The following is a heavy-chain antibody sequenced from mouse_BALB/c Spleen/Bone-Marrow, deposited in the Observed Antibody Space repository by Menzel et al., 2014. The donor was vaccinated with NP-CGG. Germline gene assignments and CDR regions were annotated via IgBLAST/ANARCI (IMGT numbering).Heavy chain of an antibody. J-gene: IGHJ2*01. CDR1: AYSIXSGYG. CDR2: IHYSGNT. Sequence: EVQLVESGPDLVKPSQSVSLTCTVTAYSIXSGYGWHWIRQFPGNRLEWMGYIHYSGNTDYNPSLKSRISITRDTSKNQFFLQLNSLTTEDTATYYCTRETATVADFDYWGQGTTLTVSS. CDR3: TRETATVADFDY. D-gene: IGHD1-1*01. V-gene: IGHV3-1*02.